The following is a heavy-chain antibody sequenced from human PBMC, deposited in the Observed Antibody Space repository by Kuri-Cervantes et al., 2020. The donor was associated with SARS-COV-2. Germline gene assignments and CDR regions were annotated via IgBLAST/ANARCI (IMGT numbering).Heavy chain of an antibody. D-gene: IGHD3-3*01. CDR3: AKSRSEGGGFFDYGVDV. CDR2: VSYDGSYK. Sequence: GSLRLSCAASGFTFSNYGMHCVRQAPGKGLEWVALVSYDGSYKYYAGSVRGRFTISRDNSNKTVYLQMNSLRTEDTAVYYCAKSRSEGGGFFDYGVDVWGQGTLVTVS. CDR1: GFTFSNYG. J-gene: IGHJ6*02. V-gene: IGHV3-30*18.